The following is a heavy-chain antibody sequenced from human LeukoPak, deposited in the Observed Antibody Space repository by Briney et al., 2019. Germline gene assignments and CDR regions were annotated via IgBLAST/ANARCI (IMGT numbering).Heavy chain of an antibody. V-gene: IGHV3-9*01. CDR3: AKSWDTQYYFDY. J-gene: IGHJ4*02. CDR2: ISWNSGSI. D-gene: IGHD6-13*01. Sequence: PGGSLRLSCAASGFTFDDYAMHWARQAPGKGLEWVSGISWNSGSIGYADSVKGRFTISRDNAKNSLYLQMNSLRAEDTALYYCAKSWDTQYYFDYWGQGTLVTVSS. CDR1: GFTFDDYA.